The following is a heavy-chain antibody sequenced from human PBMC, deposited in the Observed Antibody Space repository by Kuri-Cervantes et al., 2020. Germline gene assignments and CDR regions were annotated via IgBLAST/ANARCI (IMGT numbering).Heavy chain of an antibody. Sequence: GGSLRLSCAVSGFTFSNYAMSWVRQAPGKGLEWVSAISGSGHITYYTDSVEGRFIILRDNSKNTLYLQMNGLKVEDAAVYYCATSSNGYSNYYYYMDVWGKGTTVTVSS. CDR1: GFTFSNYA. D-gene: IGHD5-24*01. V-gene: IGHV3-23*01. CDR3: ATSSNGYSNYYYYMDV. CDR2: ISGSGHIT. J-gene: IGHJ6*03.